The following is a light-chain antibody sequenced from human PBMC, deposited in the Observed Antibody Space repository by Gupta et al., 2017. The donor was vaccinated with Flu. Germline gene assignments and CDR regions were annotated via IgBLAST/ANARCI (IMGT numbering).Light chain of an antibody. CDR1: QSISTW. CDR3: QQYYTYPLG. Sequence: GDRVTITCRASQSISTWVAWYQQKPGKAPNILIYKTSTLESGVPSRFSGRGSGTEFTLTIGSLQPDDFATDYCQQYYTYPLGFGQGTKVEIK. J-gene: IGKJ1*01. CDR2: KTS. V-gene: IGKV1-5*03.